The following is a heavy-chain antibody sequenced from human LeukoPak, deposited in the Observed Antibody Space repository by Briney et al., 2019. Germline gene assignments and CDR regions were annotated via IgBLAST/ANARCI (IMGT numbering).Heavy chain of an antibody. D-gene: IGHD5-24*01. V-gene: IGHV3-33*06. J-gene: IGHJ4*02. CDR1: GFTFSSYG. CDR2: IWYDGSNK. CDR3: AKASGEMSGSLDC. Sequence: GASLRLSCAASGFTFSSYGMHWVSQAAGKGLEWVAVIWYDGSNKYYADSVRGRFTISRDNSKNTLYLQMNSLRAEDTAVYYCAKASGEMSGSLDCWGQGSLVTVSS.